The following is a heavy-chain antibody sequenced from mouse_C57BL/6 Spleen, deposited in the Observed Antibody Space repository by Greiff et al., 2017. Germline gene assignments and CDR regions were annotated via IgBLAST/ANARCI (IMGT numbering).Heavy chain of an antibody. Sequence: QVQLQQPGAELVRPGSSVKLSCKASGYTFTSYWMHWVKQRPIQGLEWIGNIDPSDSETHYNQKFKDKATLTVDKSSSTAYMQLSSLTSEDSAVYYCARWGYGSCYFDYWGQGTTLTVSS. CDR1: GYTFTSYW. CDR3: ARWGYGSCYFDY. CDR2: IDPSDSET. V-gene: IGHV1-52*01. J-gene: IGHJ2*01. D-gene: IGHD1-1*01.